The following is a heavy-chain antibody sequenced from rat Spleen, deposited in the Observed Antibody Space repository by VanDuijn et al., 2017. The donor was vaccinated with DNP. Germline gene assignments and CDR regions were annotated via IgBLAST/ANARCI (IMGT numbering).Heavy chain of an antibody. D-gene: IGHD1-1*01. J-gene: IGHJ4*01. CDR2: INPDGTNT. CDR3: TKDLQWYAMDA. CDR1: GFTFSTYW. V-gene: IGHV5-58*01. Sequence: EVQLVETGGDLVPPGRSLKLSCVASGFTFSTYWMFWIRQAPGKGLEWVASINPDGTNTYYLDSVKGRFTISRDNAENTVYLQMNSLRSEDTATYYCTKDLQWYAMDAWGQGTSVTVSS.